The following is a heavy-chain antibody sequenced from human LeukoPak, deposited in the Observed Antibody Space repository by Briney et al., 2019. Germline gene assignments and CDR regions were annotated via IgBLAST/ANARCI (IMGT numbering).Heavy chain of an antibody. J-gene: IGHJ4*02. CDR2: IYDSGST. V-gene: IGHV4-59*08. Sequence: SETLSLTCTVSGGSISIYYWSWIRQPPGKGLEWIGYIYDSGSTNYNPSLKSRVTISVDTSKNQFSLKLSSVTAADTAVYYCARPGDGYKQAHFDYWGQGTLVTVSS. CDR1: GGSISIYY. CDR3: ARPGDGYKQAHFDY. D-gene: IGHD5-24*01.